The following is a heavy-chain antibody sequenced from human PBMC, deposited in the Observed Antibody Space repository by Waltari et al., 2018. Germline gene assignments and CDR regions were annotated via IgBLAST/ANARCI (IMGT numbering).Heavy chain of an antibody. Sequence: QMPESGPGLVRHSETRSPMCSVSDFSISSGLYWGWLRQSPGKGLEWIGGISDSGTTSSNPSLQSRVPISIDTSKNQLSLKLGSVTAADTAVFYCAREAGSGIDWYHDYWGQGILVTVSS. CDR1: DFSISSGLY. J-gene: IGHJ4*02. D-gene: IGHD3-9*01. CDR2: ISDSGTT. V-gene: IGHV4-38-2*02. CDR3: AREAGSGIDWYHDY.